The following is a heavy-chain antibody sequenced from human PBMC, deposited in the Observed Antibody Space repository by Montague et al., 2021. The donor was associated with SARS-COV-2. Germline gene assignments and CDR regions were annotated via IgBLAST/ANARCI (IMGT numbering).Heavy chain of an antibody. CDR1: GGFFDSDNFF. CDR3: ARHRRYDVVTYYPDF. V-gene: IGHV4-39*01. Sequence: SETLSLTCSVSGGFFDSDNFFWGWIRQPPGKRLEWIGVISNGGRTFDNPSLKSRVTISVHTSRNQLSLNVKSVTAADTAVYYCARHRRYDVVTYYPDFWGQGILVTVSS. CDR2: ISNGGRT. D-gene: IGHD3-9*01. J-gene: IGHJ4*02.